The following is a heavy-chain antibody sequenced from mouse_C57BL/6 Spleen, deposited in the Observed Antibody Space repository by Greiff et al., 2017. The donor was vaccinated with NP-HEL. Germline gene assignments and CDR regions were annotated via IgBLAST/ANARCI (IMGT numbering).Heavy chain of an antibody. J-gene: IGHJ4*01. Sequence: LVESGPELVKPGASVKISCKASGYAFSSSWMNWVKQRPGKGLEWIGRIYPGDGDTNYNGKFKGKATLTADKSSSTAYMQLSSLTSEDSAVYFCARRLSEAMDYWGQGTSVTVSS. V-gene: IGHV1-82*01. CDR1: GYAFSSSW. CDR3: ARRLSEAMDY. CDR2: IYPGDGDT. D-gene: IGHD3-2*02.